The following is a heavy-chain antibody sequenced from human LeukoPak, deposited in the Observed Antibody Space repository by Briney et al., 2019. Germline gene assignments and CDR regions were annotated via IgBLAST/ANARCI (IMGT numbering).Heavy chain of an antibody. Sequence: SETLSLTCTVSGGSISSYYWSWIRQPAGKGLEWIGRIYTSGSTNYNPSLKSRVTMSVDTSKNQFSLKLSSVTAADTAVYYCARVDRHLGIRHFFDYWGQGTLVTVSS. V-gene: IGHV4-4*07. CDR2: IYTSGST. J-gene: IGHJ4*02. CDR1: GGSISSYY. D-gene: IGHD7-27*01. CDR3: ARVDRHLGIRHFFDY.